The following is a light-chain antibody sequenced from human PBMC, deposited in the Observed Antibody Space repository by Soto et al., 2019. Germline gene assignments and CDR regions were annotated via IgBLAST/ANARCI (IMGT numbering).Light chain of an antibody. Sequence: EIVLTQSPGTLSLSPGERATLSRRASQSVSSSYLAWYQRKPGQAPRLLIYGASSRATGIPDRFSGSGSGTDFTLTISRLEPEDFAVYYCQQYGSSRFTFGPGTKVDIK. CDR1: QSVSSSY. CDR3: QQYGSSRFT. V-gene: IGKV3-20*01. CDR2: GAS. J-gene: IGKJ3*01.